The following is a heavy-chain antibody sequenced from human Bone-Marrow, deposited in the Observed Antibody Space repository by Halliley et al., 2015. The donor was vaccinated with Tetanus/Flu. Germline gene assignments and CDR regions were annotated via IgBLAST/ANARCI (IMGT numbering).Heavy chain of an antibody. D-gene: IGHD3-3*01. CDR2: ISGSGAST. CDR3: AKVKKSDDFWSGFAH. V-gene: IGHV3-23*01. Sequence: VSGISGSGASTYYAGSVKGRFTISRDNSKNTVYLQMSSLRAEDTAVYYCAKVKKSDDFWSGFAHWGQGTLVIVSS. J-gene: IGHJ4*02.